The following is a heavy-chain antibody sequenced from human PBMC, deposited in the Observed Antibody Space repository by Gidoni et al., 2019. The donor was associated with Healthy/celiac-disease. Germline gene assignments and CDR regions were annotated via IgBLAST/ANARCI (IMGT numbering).Heavy chain of an antibody. D-gene: IGHD2-15*01. V-gene: IGHV1-69*01. Sequence: QVQLVQSGAEVKKHGSSAKVSGKASGGAFSSYAISWGRQAPGQGLEWMGGIIPIFGPATYAQKFQGRVTITADDSTSTAYMELSSLRSEDTAVYYCARTYCSGGSCSVYNWFDPWGQGTLVTVSS. CDR2: IIPIFGPA. CDR1: GGAFSSYA. CDR3: ARTYCSGGSCSVYNWFDP. J-gene: IGHJ5*02.